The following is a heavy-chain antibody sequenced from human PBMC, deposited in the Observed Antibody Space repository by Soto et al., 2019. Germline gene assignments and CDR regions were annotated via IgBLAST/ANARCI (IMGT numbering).Heavy chain of an antibody. J-gene: IGHJ4*02. CDR2: ISAYNGNT. Sequence: GASVKVSCKASGYTFTSYGISWVRQAPGQGLEWMGWISAYNGNTNYAQKLQGRVTMTTATSTNTAYLEVRSLRSDDTAVYYCARYRLRGYDSSGFSSWGQGTMVPVSS. V-gene: IGHV1-18*01. CDR3: ARYRLRGYDSSGFSS. CDR1: GYTFTSYG. D-gene: IGHD3-22*01.